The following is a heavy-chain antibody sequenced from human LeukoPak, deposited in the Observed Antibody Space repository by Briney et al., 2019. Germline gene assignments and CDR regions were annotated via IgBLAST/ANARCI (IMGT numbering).Heavy chain of an antibody. CDR3: ARGDPYGSGSYSLDF. V-gene: IGHV3-21*01. Sequence: PGGSLRLSCAASGFTLSSYSMNWVRQAPGKGLEWVSSISSSSNYIYYADSVKGRFTISRDNAKNSLYLQMNSLRAEDTAVYYCARGDPYGSGSYSLDFWGQGTLVTVSS. J-gene: IGHJ4*02. CDR1: GFTLSSYS. D-gene: IGHD3-10*01. CDR2: ISSSSNYI.